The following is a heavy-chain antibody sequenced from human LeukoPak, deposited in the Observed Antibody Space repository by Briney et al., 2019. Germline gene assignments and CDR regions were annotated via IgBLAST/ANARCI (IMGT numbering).Heavy chain of an antibody. V-gene: IGHV4-61*09. D-gene: IGHD6-19*01. J-gene: IGHJ3*02. CDR3: ARDRVAVAGTGDAFDI. CDR1: GGSITRGSYY. Sequence: SETLSLTCAVSGGSITRGSYYWTWIRQPAGKALEWIGHVFTSGNTNYNPSLKSRVTISVDTSKNQFSLKLSSVTAADTAVYYCARDRVAVAGTGDAFDIWGQGTMVTVSS. CDR2: VFTSGNT.